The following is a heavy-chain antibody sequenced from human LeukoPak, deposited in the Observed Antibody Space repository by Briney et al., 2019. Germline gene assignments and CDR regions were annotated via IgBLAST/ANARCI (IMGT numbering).Heavy chain of an antibody. CDR3: ARTSYGNNPTHFDY. CDR1: GYTFIDYY. V-gene: IGHV1-2*06. J-gene: IGHJ4*02. Sequence: ASVKVSCKVSGYTFIDYYMHWVRQAPGQGLEWMGRINPNSGGPDYAQGFRGRVTMTRDTSISTVYMELSRLRSDDTAVYYCARTSYGNNPTHFDYWGQGTLVTVSS. CDR2: INPNSGGP. D-gene: IGHD3-10*01.